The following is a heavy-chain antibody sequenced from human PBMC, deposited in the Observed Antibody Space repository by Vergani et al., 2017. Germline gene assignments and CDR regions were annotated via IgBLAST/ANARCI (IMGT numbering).Heavy chain of an antibody. V-gene: IGHV5-51*01. D-gene: IGHD3-22*01. Sequence: EVQLVQSGAEVKKPGESLKISCQISGYSFTNYWIGWVRQMPGKGLEWMGIIHPADSDTRYSPSFQGQVTISVDKSISTAYLQRSSLRASDSAMYYCAGLXGRDSSGSKYFDYWGQGTLVTVSS. J-gene: IGHJ4*02. CDR1: GYSFTNYW. CDR3: AGLXGRDSSGSKYFDY. CDR2: IHPADSDT.